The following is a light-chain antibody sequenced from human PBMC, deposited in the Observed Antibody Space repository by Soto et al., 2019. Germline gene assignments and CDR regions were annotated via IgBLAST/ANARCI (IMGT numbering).Light chain of an antibody. J-gene: IGLJ3*02. CDR3: TSYVGSNIWV. CDR2: EVS. CDR1: SSDVGAYKY. V-gene: IGLV2-8*01. Sequence: QSALTQPHSASGSPGQSVTISCTGTSSDVGAYKYVSWYQQYPGKAPKLMIYEVSKRPSGVPDRSSGSKSGNTASLTVSGLQAEDEADYSCTSYVGSNIWVFGGGTKLTVL.